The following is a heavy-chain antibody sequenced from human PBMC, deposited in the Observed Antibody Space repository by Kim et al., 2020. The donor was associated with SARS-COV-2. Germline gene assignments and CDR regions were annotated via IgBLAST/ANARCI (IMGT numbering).Heavy chain of an antibody. V-gene: IGHV4-4*02. CDR3: AARGADSSGYLVY. J-gene: IGHJ4*02. D-gene: IGHD3-22*01. CDR1: GGSIFSSNW. CDR2: IYHSGST. Sequence: SETLSLTCAVSGGSIFSSNWWSWVRQPPGKGLEWIGEIYHSGSTNYNPSLKSRVDISEDKSKNQFSLNLNSVTAADTAVYYCAARGADSSGYLVYWGQGTLVTVSS.